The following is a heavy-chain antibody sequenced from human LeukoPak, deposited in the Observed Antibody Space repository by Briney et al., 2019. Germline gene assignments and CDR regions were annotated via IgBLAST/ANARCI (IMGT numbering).Heavy chain of an antibody. V-gene: IGHV1-2*06. CDR1: GFTFTDYH. Sequence: ASVKVSCKASGFTFTDYHIHWVRQAPGQGLEWMGRINPNSGGTNYAQNFQGSVTMTRDTSISTAYMELSRLRSDDTAVYYCARGYTNRRLDYWGQGTLVTVSS. CDR3: ARGYTNRRLDY. D-gene: IGHD5-18*01. CDR2: INPNSGGT. J-gene: IGHJ4*02.